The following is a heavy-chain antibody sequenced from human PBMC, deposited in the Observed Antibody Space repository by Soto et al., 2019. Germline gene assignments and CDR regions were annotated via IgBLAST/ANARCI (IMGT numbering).Heavy chain of an antibody. D-gene: IGHD6-13*01. V-gene: IGHV3-30*18. CDR3: AKDFLPSRIESWPLDY. CDR2: ISYDGSNK. J-gene: IGHJ4*02. Sequence: VGSLRLSCAASGFTFSSYGMHWVRHAPGKGLEWVAVISYDGSNKYYADSVKGRFTISRDNSKNTLYLQMNSLRAEDTAVYYCAKDFLPSRIESWPLDYWGQGTLVTVSS. CDR1: GFTFSSYG.